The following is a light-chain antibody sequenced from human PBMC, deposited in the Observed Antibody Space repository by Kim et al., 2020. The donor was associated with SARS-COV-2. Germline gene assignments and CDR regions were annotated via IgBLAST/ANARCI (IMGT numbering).Light chain of an antibody. V-gene: IGKV1-17*01. CDR2: VAT. CDR3: QQGYST. CDR1: QDIRKG. Sequence: DIQMTQSPSSLSASVGDRVTITCRASQDIRKGLAWYQQKPGKAPKRLIHVATSLQSGVPSRFSGSGSGSEFTLTISTLQPEDFGTYYCQQGYSTFGQGTKLEI. J-gene: IGKJ2*01.